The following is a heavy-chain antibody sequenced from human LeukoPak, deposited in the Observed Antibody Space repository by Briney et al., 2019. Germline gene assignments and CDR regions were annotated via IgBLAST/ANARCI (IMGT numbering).Heavy chain of an antibody. V-gene: IGHV3-30*18. J-gene: IGHJ4*02. CDR1: GFTFSSYG. D-gene: IGHD1-20*01. Sequence: GGSLRLSCAASGFTFSSYGMRWVRQAPGKGLEWVAVISYDGSNKYYADSVKGRFTISRDNSKNTLYLQMNSLRAEDTAVYYCAKDLTGTTLDLLFDYWGQGTLVTVSS. CDR3: AKDLTGTTLDLLFDY. CDR2: ISYDGSNK.